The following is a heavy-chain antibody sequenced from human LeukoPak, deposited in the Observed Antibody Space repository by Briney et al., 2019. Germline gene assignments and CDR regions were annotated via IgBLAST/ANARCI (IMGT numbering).Heavy chain of an antibody. CDR2: IIPVYRTA. J-gene: IGHJ4*02. CDR3: ASAAERELLNRPHFDH. CDR1: GGNLSNYD. D-gene: IGHD3-10*01. Sequence: GASVTVSCKVSGGNLSNYDISWVRQAPGQGLEWMGGIIPVYRTAAYAQKFQGRVTITTDEFTSTGYMEMTSLRPEDTAIYYCASAAERELLNRPHFDHWGQGTLVSVSS. V-gene: IGHV1-69*05.